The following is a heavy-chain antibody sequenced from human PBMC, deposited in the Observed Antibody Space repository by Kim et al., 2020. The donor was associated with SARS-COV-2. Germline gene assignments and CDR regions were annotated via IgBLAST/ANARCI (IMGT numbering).Heavy chain of an antibody. Sequence: SETLSLTCTVSGGSFNSGDYFWTWNRQPQGKGLEWNGYLYYSGSTYYNLSLKSTVAIYIDTSKNHLYLKLSTVTAADTAFYYCARVISCLSLWNWGLGTT. CDR3: ARVISCLSLWN. J-gene: IGHJ6*02. CDR1: GGSFNSGDYF. CDR2: LYYSGST. V-gene: IGHV4-30-4*08. D-gene: IGHD2-21*01.